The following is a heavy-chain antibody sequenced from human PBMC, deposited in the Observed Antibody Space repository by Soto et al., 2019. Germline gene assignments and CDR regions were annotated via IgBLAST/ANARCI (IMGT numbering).Heavy chain of an antibody. V-gene: IGHV4-34*01. J-gene: IGHJ6*02. CDR1: GGSFSNYY. CDR3: ARARLRFLEWSYSAKGRFQYNGMDV. Sequence: PSETLSLTCAVYGGSFSNYYWTWIRQPPGKGLEWIGEINHSGSANYNPSLKSRVTISEDTSKNQFSLKLSSVTAADAAVYYCARARLRFLEWSYSAKGRFQYNGMDVWGQGTTVTVSS. D-gene: IGHD3-3*01. CDR2: INHSGSA.